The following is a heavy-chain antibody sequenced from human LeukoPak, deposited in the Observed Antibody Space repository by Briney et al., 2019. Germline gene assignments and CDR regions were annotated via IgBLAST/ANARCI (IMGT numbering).Heavy chain of an antibody. CDR2: IKSKTDGGTT. J-gene: IGHJ4*02. Sequence: GGFLRLSCAASGFTFSNAWMSWVRQAPGKGLEWVGRIKSKTDGGTTDYAAPVKGRFTISRDDSKNTLYLQMNSLKTEDTAVYYCTTRKYDILTGDVDYWGQGTLVTVSS. D-gene: IGHD3-9*01. CDR3: TTRKYDILTGDVDY. CDR1: GFTFSNAW. V-gene: IGHV3-15*01.